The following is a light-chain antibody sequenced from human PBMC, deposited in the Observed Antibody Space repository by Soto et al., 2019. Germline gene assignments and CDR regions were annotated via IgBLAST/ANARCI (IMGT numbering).Light chain of an antibody. V-gene: IGKV1-39*01. J-gene: IGKJ5*01. CDR1: QSISRY. CDR3: QQSYSTPIT. CDR2: AAS. Sequence: DIQMTQSPSSLSASAGDRVTITCRASQSISRYLNWYQLKPGKAPKLLIYAASNLQGGVPSRFSGSGSETDFTLTISSLQPEDFATYYCQQSYSTPITFGQGTRLVIK.